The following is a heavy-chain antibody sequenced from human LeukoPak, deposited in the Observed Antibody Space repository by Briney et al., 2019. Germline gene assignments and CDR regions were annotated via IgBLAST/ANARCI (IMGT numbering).Heavy chain of an antibody. CDR1: GFTFNSYV. J-gene: IGHJ6*02. Sequence: PGGSLRLSCAASGFTFNSYVMSWVRLAPGKGLEWVSVVSGSGGSTYYANSVRGRFTISRDNSKNMLFLQMNSLRAEDTAVYYCAKNYDILTGYWYYGMNVWGQGATVTVSS. D-gene: IGHD3-9*01. V-gene: IGHV3-23*01. CDR3: AKNYDILTGYWYYGMNV. CDR2: VSGSGGST.